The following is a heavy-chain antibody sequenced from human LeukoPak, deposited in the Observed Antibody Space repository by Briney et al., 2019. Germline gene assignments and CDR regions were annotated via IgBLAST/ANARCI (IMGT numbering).Heavy chain of an antibody. D-gene: IGHD3-10*01. CDR1: GGSISSGDYY. V-gene: IGHV4-30-4*01. Sequence: SSETLSLTRTVSGGSISSGDYYWSWIRQPPGKGLEWIGYIYYSGSTYYNPSLKSRVTISVDTSKNQFSLKLSSVTAADTAVYYCARYMVRGVNWFDPWGQGTLVTVSS. CDR3: ARYMVRGVNWFDP. J-gene: IGHJ5*02. CDR2: IYYSGST.